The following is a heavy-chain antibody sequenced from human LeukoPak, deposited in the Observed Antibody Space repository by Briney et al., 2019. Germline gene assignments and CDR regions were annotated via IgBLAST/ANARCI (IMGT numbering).Heavy chain of an antibody. CDR1: GYTFTSYC. CDR3: ARDPGSSFPQNWFDP. Sequence: ASVKVSCKASGYTFTSYCVHWVRQAPGQGLEYMGIINPSGGSASYAPKFQGRVTMTRDTSTSTFYMELSSLRSEDTAVYYCARDPGSSFPQNWFDPWGQGTLVTVSS. D-gene: IGHD3-10*01. J-gene: IGHJ5*02. V-gene: IGHV1-46*01. CDR2: INPSGGSA.